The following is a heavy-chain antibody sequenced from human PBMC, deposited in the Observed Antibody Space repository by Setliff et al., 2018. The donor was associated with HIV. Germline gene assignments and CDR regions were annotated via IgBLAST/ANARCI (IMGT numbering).Heavy chain of an antibody. CDR2: IIPIFGTA. D-gene: IGHD3-10*01. J-gene: IGHJ3*02. CDR1: GGTFSSYA. V-gene: IGHV1-69*05. Sequence: SVKVSCKASGGTFSSYAISWVRQAPGQGLEWMGGIIPIFGTANYAQKFQGRVTITTDESTSTAYMELSSLRSEDTAVYYCARRGNYLGDAFDIWGQGTMVTVSS. CDR3: ARRGNYLGDAFDI.